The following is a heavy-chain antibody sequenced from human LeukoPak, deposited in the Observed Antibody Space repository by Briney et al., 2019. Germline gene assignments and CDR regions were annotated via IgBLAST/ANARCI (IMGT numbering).Heavy chain of an antibody. V-gene: IGHV3-74*01. CDR2: INTDGTVT. Sequence: GSLRLSCAASGFTFSNYWMLWVRQAPGKGLESVSRINTDGTVTTYADSVKGRFTVSRDNADNTMFLQMNSVRDEDTAVYYCATKQWLAPPPDSWGQGTPVTVSS. CDR3: ATKQWLAPPPDS. D-gene: IGHD6-19*01. CDR1: GFTFSNYW. J-gene: IGHJ4*02.